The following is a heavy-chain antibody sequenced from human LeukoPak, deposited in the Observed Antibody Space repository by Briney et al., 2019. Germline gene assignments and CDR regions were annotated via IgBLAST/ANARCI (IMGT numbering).Heavy chain of an antibody. Sequence: PGGFLRLPCAASGFTFDDYAMHWVRQAPGKGLEWVSGISWNSGSIGYADSVKGRFTISRGNAKNSLYLQMNSLRAEDTALYYCAKGGHGDYGWFDPWGQGTLVTVSS. J-gene: IGHJ5*02. V-gene: IGHV3-9*01. CDR1: GFTFDDYA. D-gene: IGHD4-17*01. CDR3: AKGGHGDYGWFDP. CDR2: ISWNSGSI.